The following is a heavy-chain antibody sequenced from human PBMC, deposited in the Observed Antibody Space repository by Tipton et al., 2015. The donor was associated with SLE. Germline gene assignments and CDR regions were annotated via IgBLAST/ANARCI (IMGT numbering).Heavy chain of an antibody. J-gene: IGHJ5*02. D-gene: IGHD4-17*01. V-gene: IGHV4-34*09. Sequence: TLSLTCAVYGGSFSGYYWSWIRQPPGKGLEWIGEINHSGSTYYNPSLKSRVTISVDTSKNQFSLKLSSVTAADTAVYYCAREGGDDYGVYNWFDPWGQGTLVTVSS. CDR1: GGSFSGYY. CDR2: INHSGST. CDR3: AREGGDDYGVYNWFDP.